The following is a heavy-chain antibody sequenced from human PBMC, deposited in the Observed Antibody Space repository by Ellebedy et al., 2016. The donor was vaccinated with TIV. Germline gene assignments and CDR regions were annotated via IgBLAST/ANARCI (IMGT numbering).Heavy chain of an antibody. D-gene: IGHD3-16*02. CDR1: GFTFSDYY. V-gene: IGHV3-11*06. CDR3: ARGQLRLGELSLAPFDY. CDR2: ISSSSSYT. J-gene: IGHJ4*02. Sequence: PGGSLRLSCAASGFTFSDYYMSWIRQAPGKGLEWVSYISSSSSYTNYADSVKGRFTISRDNAKNSLYLQMNSLRAEDTAVYYCARGQLRLGELSLAPFDYWGQGILVTVSS.